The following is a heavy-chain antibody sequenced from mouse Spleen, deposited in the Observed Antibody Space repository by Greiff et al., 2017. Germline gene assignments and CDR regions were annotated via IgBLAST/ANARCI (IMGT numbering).Heavy chain of an antibody. CDR2: ISSGSSTI. J-gene: IGHJ3*01. V-gene: IGHV5-17*01. CDR3: ARSTGTF. CDR1: GFTFSDYG. D-gene: IGHD4-1*01. Sequence: EVQLVESGAGLVKPGGSLKLSCAASGFTFSDYGMHWVRQAPEKGLEWVAYISSGSSTIYYADTVKGRYTISRDNAKNTPFLQMTSLRSEDTAMYYCARSTGTFWGQGTLVTVSA.